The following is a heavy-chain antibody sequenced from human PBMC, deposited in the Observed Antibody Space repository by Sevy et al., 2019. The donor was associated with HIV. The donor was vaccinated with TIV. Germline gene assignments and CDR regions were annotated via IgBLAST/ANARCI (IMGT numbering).Heavy chain of an antibody. J-gene: IGHJ4*02. CDR3: ATDSTTRSGDLSY. CDR1: GFTFSNYG. Sequence: GGSLRLSCAASGFTFSNYGMHWVRQPPGKGLEWVAFIRYDGSNSYYVDSAKGRFTLSRDNSKNTLYLQMNSLRTEETAVYYCATDSTTRSGDLSYWGQGDLVTVSS. V-gene: IGHV3-30*02. CDR2: IRYDGSNS. D-gene: IGHD1-26*01.